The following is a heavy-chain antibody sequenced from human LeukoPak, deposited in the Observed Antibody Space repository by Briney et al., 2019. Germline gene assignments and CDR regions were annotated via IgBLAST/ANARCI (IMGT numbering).Heavy chain of an antibody. CDR2: INHSGST. CDR1: GGSISGYY. D-gene: IGHD4-11*01. CDR3: ARALNNSNYVGSFDY. V-gene: IGHV4-34*01. J-gene: IGHJ4*02. Sequence: PSETLSLTCTVSGGSISGYYWSWIRQPPGKGLEWIGEINHSGSTNYNPSLKSRVTISVDTSKNQFSLKLSSVTAADTAVYYCARALNNSNYVGSFDYWGQGTLVTVSS.